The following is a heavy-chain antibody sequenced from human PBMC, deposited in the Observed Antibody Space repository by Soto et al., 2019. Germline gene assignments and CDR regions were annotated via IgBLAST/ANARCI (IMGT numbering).Heavy chain of an antibody. CDR2: IYPGDSDT. CDR3: ARSLSPGGGYDAFDI. Sequence: GESLKISCKGSGYSFTSYWIGWVRQMPGKGLECMGIIYPGDSDTRYSPSFQGQVTISADKSISTAYLHWTSLKATDTDMYDCARSLSPGGGYDAFDIWGQGTMVTVSS. D-gene: IGHD5-12*01. CDR1: GYSFTSYW. J-gene: IGHJ3*02. V-gene: IGHV5-51*01.